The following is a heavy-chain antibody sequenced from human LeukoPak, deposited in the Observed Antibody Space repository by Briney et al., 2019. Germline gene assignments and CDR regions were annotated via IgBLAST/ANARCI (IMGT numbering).Heavy chain of an antibody. V-gene: IGHV4-34*01. J-gene: IGHJ6*03. CDR1: GGSFSGYY. D-gene: IGHD6-13*01. CDR2: INHSGST. CDR3: ASRAAAGNYYYMDV. Sequence: SETLSLTCAVYGGSFSGYYWSWIRQPPGKGLEWIGEINHSGSTNYNPSLKSRVTISVDTSKNQFSLKLSSVTVADTAVYYCASRAAAGNYYYMDVWGKGATVTVSS.